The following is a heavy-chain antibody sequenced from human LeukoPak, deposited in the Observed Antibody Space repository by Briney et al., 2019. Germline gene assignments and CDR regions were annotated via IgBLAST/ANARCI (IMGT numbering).Heavy chain of an antibody. CDR2: IHYSGST. Sequence: SETLSLTCTVSGGSINNYYWSWLRQPPGKGLEWIGYIHYSGSTNYNPSLKGRVTISVDTSKNQFSLNLSSVTAADTAVYYCARALYYYDSSGPLPLKWGQGTLVTVSS. CDR1: GGSINNYY. CDR3: ARALYYYDSSGPLPLK. D-gene: IGHD3-22*01. V-gene: IGHV4-59*01. J-gene: IGHJ4*02.